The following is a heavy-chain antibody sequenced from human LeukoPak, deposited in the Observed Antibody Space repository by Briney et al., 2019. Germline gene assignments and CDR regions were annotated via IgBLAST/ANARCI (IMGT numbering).Heavy chain of an antibody. Sequence: SETLSLTCAVSGGSFSGYYWSWIRQPPGKGLEWIGEINHSGSTNYNPSLKSRVTISVDTSKNQFSLKLSSVTAADTAVYYCARSRSLGRANWFDPWGQGTLVTVSS. CDR3: ARSRSLGRANWFDP. V-gene: IGHV4-34*01. CDR1: GGSFSGYY. J-gene: IGHJ5*02. D-gene: IGHD1-26*01. CDR2: INHSGST.